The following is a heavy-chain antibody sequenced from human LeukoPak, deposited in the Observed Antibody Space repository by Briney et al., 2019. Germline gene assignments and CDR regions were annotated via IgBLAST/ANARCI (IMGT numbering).Heavy chain of an antibody. J-gene: IGHJ6*02. CDR3: ATGEPYYYYGMDV. Sequence: GESLRLSCAASGFTVSSNYMSWVRQPPGKGLEWVSVIYSGGSTYYADSAKGRFTISRDNSKNTLYLQMNSLRAEDTAVYYCATGEPYYYYGMDVWGQGTTVTVPS. V-gene: IGHV3-66*02. CDR2: IYSGGST. CDR1: GFTVSSNY.